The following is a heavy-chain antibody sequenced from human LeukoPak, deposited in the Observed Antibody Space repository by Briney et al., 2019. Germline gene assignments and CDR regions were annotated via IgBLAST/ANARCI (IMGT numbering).Heavy chain of an antibody. D-gene: IGHD5-12*01. CDR1: GGSISSYY. J-gene: IGHJ5*02. V-gene: IGHV4-59*01. CDR2: IYYSGST. Sequence: SETLSLTCTVSGGSISSYYWSWIRQPPGKGLEWIGYIYYSGSTNYNPSLKSRVTISVDTSKNQFSLKLSSVTAADTAVYYCARVPTMLMSDPWGQGTLVTVSS. CDR3: ARVPTMLMSDP.